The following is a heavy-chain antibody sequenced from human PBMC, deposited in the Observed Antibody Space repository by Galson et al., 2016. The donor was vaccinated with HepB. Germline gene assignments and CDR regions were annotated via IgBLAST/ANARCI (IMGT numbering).Heavy chain of an antibody. J-gene: IGHJ5*02. CDR3: ARGGKVAANLIMS. V-gene: IGHV1-3*01. CDR1: GYIFSDYA. CDR2: INDGNGNT. Sequence: SVKVSCKASGYIFSDYAMQWVRQAPGQRPEWMGRINDGNGNTEYSQKFQGRVTITRDTSASTSYMELSSLRSEDTAVYYCARGGKVAANLIMSWGQGTLVTVSS. D-gene: IGHD6-13*01.